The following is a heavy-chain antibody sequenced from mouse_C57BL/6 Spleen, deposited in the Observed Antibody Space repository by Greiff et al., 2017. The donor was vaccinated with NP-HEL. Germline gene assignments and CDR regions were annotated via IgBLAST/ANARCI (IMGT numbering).Heavy chain of an antibody. J-gene: IGHJ1*03. CDR1: GYSITSGYY. CDR2: ISYDGSN. V-gene: IGHV3-6*01. Sequence: EVKLMESGPGLVKPSQSLSLTCSVTGYSITSGYYWNWIRQFPGNQLEWMGYISYDGSNNYNPSLKNRISLTRDTTKNQFFLKLNSVTTEDTATDYCAESHWYFDVWGTGTTVTVSS. CDR3: AESHWYFDV.